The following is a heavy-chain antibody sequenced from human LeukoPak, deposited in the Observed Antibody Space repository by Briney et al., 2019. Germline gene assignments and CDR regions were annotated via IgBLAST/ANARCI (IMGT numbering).Heavy chain of an antibody. Sequence: GGSLRLSCAASGFTFSTYAMTWVRQAPGKGLEWVSAISGSGATTYYADSVKGRFTISRDNSKNTLFLAMNSLSAEDTAIYYCARYCTGGSCFFQYGLDVWGKGTTVTVSS. J-gene: IGHJ6*04. D-gene: IGHD2-15*01. CDR3: ARYCTGGSCFFQYGLDV. CDR1: GFTFSTYA. V-gene: IGHV3-23*01. CDR2: ISGSGATT.